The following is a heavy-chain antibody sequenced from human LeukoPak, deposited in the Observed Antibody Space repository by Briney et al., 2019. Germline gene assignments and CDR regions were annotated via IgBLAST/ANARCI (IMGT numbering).Heavy chain of an antibody. D-gene: IGHD3-22*01. V-gene: IGHV3-21*01. CDR1: GFNFRDYS. CDR2: ISGTSSYM. Sequence: PGGSLRLSCVAYGFNFRDYSMNWVRQAPGKGLDWVSGISGTSSYMYYGDSVKGRFTISRDNSKNTLYLQMNSLRAEDTAVYYCARSYYYDSSGDAFDIWGQGTMVTVSS. J-gene: IGHJ3*02. CDR3: ARSYYYDSSGDAFDI.